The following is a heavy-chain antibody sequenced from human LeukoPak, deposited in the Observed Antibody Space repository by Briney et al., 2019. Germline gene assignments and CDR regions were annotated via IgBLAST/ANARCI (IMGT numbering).Heavy chain of an antibody. V-gene: IGHV4-39*01. D-gene: IGHD2-2*01. CDR3: ARTARDVPAAAVGY. J-gene: IGHJ4*02. Sequence: SETLSLTCTVSGGSISSSSYYWGWIRQPPGKGLEWIGSIYYSGGTYYNPSLKSRVTISVDTSKNQFSLKLSSVTAADTAVYYCARTARDVPAAAVGYWGQGTLVTVSS. CDR2: IYYSGGT. CDR1: GGSISSSSYY.